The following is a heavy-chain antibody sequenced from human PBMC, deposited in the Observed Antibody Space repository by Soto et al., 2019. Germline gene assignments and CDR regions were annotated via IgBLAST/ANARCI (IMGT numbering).Heavy chain of an antibody. J-gene: IGHJ2*01. Sequence: GSLRLSCAASGFTFSSYWMHWVRQAPGKGLVGVSRIKTDGTSIMYADSVRGRFTISRDNAKNTLYLQMNSLRAEDTAVYFCARVSGTKFLDLWGRGTPVPVYS. CDR2: IKTDGTSI. CDR1: GFTFSSYW. D-gene: IGHD3-10*01. V-gene: IGHV3-74*03. CDR3: ARVSGTKFLDL.